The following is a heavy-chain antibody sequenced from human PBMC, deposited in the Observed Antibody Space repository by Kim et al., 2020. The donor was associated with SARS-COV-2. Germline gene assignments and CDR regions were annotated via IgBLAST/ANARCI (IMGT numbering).Heavy chain of an antibody. J-gene: IGHJ4*02. D-gene: IGHD6-25*01. V-gene: IGHV3-11*05. CDR3: TRDPRAADY. CDR2: ISGNSRDT. Sequence: GGSLRLSCAGSGFTFSDYYMTWIRQAPGKGLESLSYISGNSRDTNYADSVRGRFTISRDNTKNSLYLQMNSLRLEDTAVYYFTRDPRAADYWGQGTLVTVSS. CDR1: GFTFSDYY.